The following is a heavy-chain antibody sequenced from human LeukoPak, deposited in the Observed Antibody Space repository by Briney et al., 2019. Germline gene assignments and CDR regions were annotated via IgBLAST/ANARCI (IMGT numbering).Heavy chain of an antibody. J-gene: IGHJ5*02. CDR1: GDSVSSNSTA. CDR3: ARQNNTYHHYNLGWFDP. V-gene: IGHV6-1*01. CDR2: TYYSSKWYN. Sequence: SQTLSLTCAISGDSVSSNSTAWNWIRQSPSRGLEWLASTYYSSKWYNDYAVSVKSRITINPDTSNNQFSLQLSSVTPEDTAVYYCARQNNTYHHYNLGWFDPWGQGSLVTVSS. D-gene: IGHD5-24*01.